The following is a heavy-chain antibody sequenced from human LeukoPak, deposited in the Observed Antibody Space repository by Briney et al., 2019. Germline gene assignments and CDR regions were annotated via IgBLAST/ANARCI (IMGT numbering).Heavy chain of an antibody. CDR2: IKRDGSEK. Sequence: GGSLRLSCAASGFNFSSYWMSWVRQAPGKGLEWVANIKRDGSEKYYVDSVKGRFTISRDNAKNSLYLQMNSLRVEDTAVYYCARENPNGGDCCDYWGQGTLATVSS. D-gene: IGHD2-21*01. J-gene: IGHJ4*02. CDR3: ARENPNGGDCCDY. V-gene: IGHV3-7*01. CDR1: GFNFSSYW.